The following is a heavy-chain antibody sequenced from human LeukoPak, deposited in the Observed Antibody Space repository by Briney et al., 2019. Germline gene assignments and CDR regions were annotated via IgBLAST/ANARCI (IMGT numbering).Heavy chain of an antibody. CDR1: GYSFTSYW. Sequence: GESLKISCQGSGYSFTSYWIGWVRQMPGKGLEWMGIIYPGDSDTRYSPSFQGQVTISADKSISTAYLQGSSLKASDTAMYYCARPPYNWTEPFDYWGQGTLVTVSS. D-gene: IGHD1-1*01. CDR2: IYPGDSDT. CDR3: ARPPYNWTEPFDY. V-gene: IGHV5-51*01. J-gene: IGHJ4*02.